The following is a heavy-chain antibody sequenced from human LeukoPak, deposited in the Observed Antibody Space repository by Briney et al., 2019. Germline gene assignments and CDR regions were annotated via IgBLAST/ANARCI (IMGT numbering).Heavy chain of an antibody. Sequence: GGSLRLSCAASGFTFRGHAMIWIRQAPGKGLEWVSAISGSVGSTYYADSVKGRFTISRDNSKNTLYLQMNSLRAEDTAVYYCAKDESIAAAGTVRDYWGQGTLVTVSS. D-gene: IGHD6-13*01. CDR2: ISGSVGST. V-gene: IGHV3-23*01. J-gene: IGHJ4*02. CDR1: GFTFRGHA. CDR3: AKDESIAAAGTVRDY.